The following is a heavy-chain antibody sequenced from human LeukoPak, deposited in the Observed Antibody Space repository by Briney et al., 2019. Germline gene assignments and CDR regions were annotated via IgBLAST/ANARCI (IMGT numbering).Heavy chain of an antibody. J-gene: IGHJ5*02. CDR3: ARVGKGKSFGEVLKGRMKTNWFDP. CDR1: GASFRGFY. CDR2: INHSGST. D-gene: IGHD3-10*01. Sequence: SATLPLTCAVYGASFRGFYWSCIPDPPGKRLEWIVEINHSGSTKYTTSLKSRVTISVDTSKIQFSLELSTVTAAHTAVYYSARVGKGKSFGEVLKGRMKTNWFDPWGQGTLVTVSS. V-gene: IGHV4-34*01.